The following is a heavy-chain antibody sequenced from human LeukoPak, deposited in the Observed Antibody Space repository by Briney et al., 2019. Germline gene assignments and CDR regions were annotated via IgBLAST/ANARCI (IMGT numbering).Heavy chain of an antibody. Sequence: PGGSLRLSCAASGFTFSSYGMHWVRQAPGKGLEWVAVISYDGSNKYYADSVKGRFTISRDNSKNTLYLQMNSLRAEDTAVYYCARVSIEDEFDYWGQGTLVTVSS. V-gene: IGHV3-30*03. J-gene: IGHJ4*02. CDR1: GFTFSSYG. CDR2: ISYDGSNK. CDR3: ARVSIEDEFDY. D-gene: IGHD3-3*02.